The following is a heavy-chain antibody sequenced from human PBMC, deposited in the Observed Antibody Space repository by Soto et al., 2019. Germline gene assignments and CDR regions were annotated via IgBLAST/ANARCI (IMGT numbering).Heavy chain of an antibody. D-gene: IGHD3-3*01. V-gene: IGHV3-30-3*01. Sequence: QPGGSLRLSCAASGFTFSSYAVHWVRQAPGKGLEWVAVVSYDGSNKYYADSVKGRFTISRDNSQNTLYLEMNSLRPEDTAVYYCTRTRDFWSASNYYGMDVWGQGTTVTVSS. CDR2: VSYDGSNK. CDR3: TRTRDFWSASNYYGMDV. CDR1: GFTFSSYA. J-gene: IGHJ6*02.